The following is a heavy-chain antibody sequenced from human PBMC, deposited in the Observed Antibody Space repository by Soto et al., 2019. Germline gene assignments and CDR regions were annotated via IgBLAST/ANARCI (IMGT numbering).Heavy chain of an antibody. J-gene: IGHJ6*02. CDR3: ARTRPVPYYDFCAGRGCLDYGMDV. D-gene: IGHD3-3*01. V-gene: IGHV1-69*13. Sequence: EASVKVSCKASGGTFGSNAISWVRQAPGQGLEWMGGIIPIFGTANYAQKFQGRVTITADESTSTAYMELSSLRSEDTAVYYCARTRPVPYYDFCAGRGCLDYGMDVWGQGTTVTVSS. CDR1: GGTFGSNA. CDR2: IIPIFGTA.